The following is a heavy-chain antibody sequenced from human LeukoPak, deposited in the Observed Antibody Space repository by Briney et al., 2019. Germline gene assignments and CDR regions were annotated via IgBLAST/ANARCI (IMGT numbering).Heavy chain of an antibody. J-gene: IGHJ4*02. CDR1: GGSFSGYY. CDR3: ARDPGYSSDY. V-gene: IGHV4-34*01. CDR2: INHSGST. Sequence: PSETLSLTCAVYGGSFSGYYWSWIRQPPGKGLEWIGEINHSGSTNYNPSLKSRVTISVDTSKNQFSLKLSSVTAADTAVYYCARDPGYSSDYWGQGTLVTVSS. D-gene: IGHD5-18*01.